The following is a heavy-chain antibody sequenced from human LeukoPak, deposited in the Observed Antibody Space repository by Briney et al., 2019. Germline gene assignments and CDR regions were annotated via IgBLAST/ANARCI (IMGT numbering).Heavy chain of an antibody. CDR2: ISSSGSTI. CDR1: GFTFSSYE. Sequence: GGSLRLSCAASGFTFSSYEMNWVRQAPGKGLEWVSYISSSGSTIYYADSVKGRFTISRDNAKNSLYLQMNSLRAEDTAVYYYARALLVRGVSDAFDIWGQGTMVTVSS. J-gene: IGHJ3*02. CDR3: ARALLVRGVSDAFDI. D-gene: IGHD3-10*01. V-gene: IGHV3-48*03.